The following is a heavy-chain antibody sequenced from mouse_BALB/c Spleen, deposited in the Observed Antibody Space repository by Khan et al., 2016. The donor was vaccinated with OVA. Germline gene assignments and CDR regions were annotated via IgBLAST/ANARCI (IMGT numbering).Heavy chain of an antibody. J-gene: IGHJ3*01. V-gene: IGHV1-54*01. CDR3: ARGGYGTLAY. CDR1: GYAFTDYL. Sequence: QVQLQQSGAELVRPGTSVKVSCKASGYAFTDYLIEWVKQRPGQGLEWIGVINPGSDNTNYNEKFKGKATLTADKSSNTAYMQLSSLTSDDSACYFCARGGYGTLAYWGQGTPVTVSA. D-gene: IGHD1-1*02. CDR2: INPGSDNT.